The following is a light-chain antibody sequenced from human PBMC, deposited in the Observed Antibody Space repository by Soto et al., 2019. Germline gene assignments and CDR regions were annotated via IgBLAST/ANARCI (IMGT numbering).Light chain of an antibody. V-gene: IGKV3-15*01. CDR3: QQYNNWPPYT. J-gene: IGKJ2*01. Sequence: EIVMTQSPATLSVSPGERATLSCRASQSVSNNLAWYQQKPGQAPRLLIYGASIRATGIPGRFSGSGSGTEFTLTISSLQSEDFAVYYCQQYNNWPPYTFGQGTKLEIK. CDR2: GAS. CDR1: QSVSNN.